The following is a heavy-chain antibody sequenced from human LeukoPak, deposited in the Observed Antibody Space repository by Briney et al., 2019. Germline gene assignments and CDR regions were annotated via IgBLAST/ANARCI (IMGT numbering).Heavy chain of an antibody. CDR1: GGSISSYY. J-gene: IGHJ4*02. CDR3: ARESPGYSSSWYENYFDY. V-gene: IGHV4-59*01. Sequence: PSETLSLTCTVSGGSISSYYWSWIRQPPGKGLEWIGYIYYSGSTNYNPSLKSRVTISVDTSKNQFSLKLSSVTAADTAVYYCARESPGYSSSWYENYFDYWGQGTLVTVSS. CDR2: IYYSGST. D-gene: IGHD6-13*01.